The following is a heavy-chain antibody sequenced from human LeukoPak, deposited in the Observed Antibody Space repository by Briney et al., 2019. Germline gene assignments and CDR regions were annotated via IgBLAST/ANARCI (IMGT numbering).Heavy chain of an antibody. CDR2: IYHSGST. CDR1: VGSISSSIW. CDR3: ARDAECFDP. Sequence: SGTLSLTCAVSVGSISSSIWWSWVRPAPGKGLEWIGVIYHSGSTNYNPSLKSRVTISVDNSKNQFSLKLSSVTAADTAVYYCARDAECFDPWGQGTLVTVSS. J-gene: IGHJ5*02. V-gene: IGHV4-4*02. D-gene: IGHD3-3*01.